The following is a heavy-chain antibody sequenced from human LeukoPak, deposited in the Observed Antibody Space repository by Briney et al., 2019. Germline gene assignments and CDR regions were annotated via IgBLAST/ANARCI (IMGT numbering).Heavy chain of an antibody. D-gene: IGHD2-15*01. CDR2: NYNSGGT. Sequence: GESLRLSCAASGFTISSNYMSWVRQAPGKGLEWVSVNYNSGGTYYADSVKGRFTISRDNSKNTVSLQMNSLRAEDTAVYYCARASFWFDYSGYYFDSWGQGTLVTVSS. CDR3: ARASFWFDYSGYYFDS. V-gene: IGHV3-66*01. CDR1: GFTISSNY. J-gene: IGHJ4*02.